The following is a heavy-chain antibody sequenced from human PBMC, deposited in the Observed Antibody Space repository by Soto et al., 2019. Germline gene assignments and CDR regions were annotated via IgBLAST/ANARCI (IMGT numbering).Heavy chain of an antibody. J-gene: IGHJ3*02. V-gene: IGHV3-7*01. CDR3: HVGISDAFDI. D-gene: IGHD7-27*01. CDR2: IEEDGSEK. CDR1: GFTFSSYW. Sequence: EVQLVESGGGLVQPGGSLRLSCAASGFTFSSYWMSWVRQAPGKGLEWVANIEEDGSEKYYVDFVKGRFIISRDNAKNSLYLQMNSLRAEDTAVYYCHVGISDAFDIWGQGTMVTVSS.